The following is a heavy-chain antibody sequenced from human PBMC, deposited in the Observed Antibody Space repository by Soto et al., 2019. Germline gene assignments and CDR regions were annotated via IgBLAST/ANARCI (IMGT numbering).Heavy chain of an antibody. CDR2: INGNGGSA. CDR1: GFTFSSYA. V-gene: IGHV3-23*01. D-gene: IGHD3-3*01. J-gene: IGHJ3*02. Sequence: GGSLRLSCAASGFTFSSYAMSWVRQAPGKGLEWVSAINGNGGSAYYADSVKGRFTISRDNSRNTLYVQMNSLRSEDTAIYYCAKEDDLWTNGHFDIWGQGTLVTVSS. CDR3: AKEDDLWTNGHFDI.